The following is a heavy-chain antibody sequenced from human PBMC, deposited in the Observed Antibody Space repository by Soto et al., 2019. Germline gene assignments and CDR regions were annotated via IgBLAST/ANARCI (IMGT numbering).Heavy chain of an antibody. D-gene: IGHD2-15*01. V-gene: IGHV3-66*01. CDR3: VKVGVGCSGGGCYSGLYGMDV. J-gene: IGHJ6*02. CDR2: IYSAGSA. CDR1: GFTVSTYY. Sequence: GGSLRLSCAASGFTVSTYYMSWVRQAPGKGLEWVSVIYSAGSADFADSVKGRFTVSRDNSKNTLYLQMSSLRAEDTAVYYCVKVGVGCSGGGCYSGLYGMDVWGQGTTVTVSS.